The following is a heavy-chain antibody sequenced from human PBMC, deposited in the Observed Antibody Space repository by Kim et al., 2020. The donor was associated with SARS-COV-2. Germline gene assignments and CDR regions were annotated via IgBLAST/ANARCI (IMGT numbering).Heavy chain of an antibody. CDR2: IIPIFGTA. Sequence: SVKVSCKASGGTFSSYAISWVRQAPGQGLEWMGGIIPIFGTANYAQKFQGRVTITADESTSTAYMELSSLRSEDTAVYYCATGGDILTGYRKFDPWGQGTLVTVSS. J-gene: IGHJ5*02. CDR1: GGTFSSYA. V-gene: IGHV1-69*13. D-gene: IGHD3-9*01. CDR3: ATGGDILTGYRKFDP.